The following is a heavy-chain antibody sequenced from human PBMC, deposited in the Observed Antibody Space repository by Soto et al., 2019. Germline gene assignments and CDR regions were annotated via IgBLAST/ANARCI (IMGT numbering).Heavy chain of an antibody. CDR3: ARLDGYDHYFAY. Sequence: SETLSLTCTVSGGSVRSSSYYWGWVRRPPGKGLEGIGSVYYSGSTNYNPSLKSRVTISVDTSKSQFSLRLSSVTAADTAVYFCARLDGYDHYFAYWGQGALVTVSS. V-gene: IGHV4-39*07. CDR1: GGSVRSSSYY. D-gene: IGHD5-12*01. CDR2: VYYSGST. J-gene: IGHJ4*02.